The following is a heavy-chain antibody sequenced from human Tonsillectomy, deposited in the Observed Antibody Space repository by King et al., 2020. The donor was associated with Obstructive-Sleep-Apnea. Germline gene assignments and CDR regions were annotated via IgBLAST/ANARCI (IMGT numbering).Heavy chain of an antibody. Sequence: QLVQSGGGLVQPGGSLRLSCAASGFTFSSYSMNWVRQAPGKGLEWVSYISSSSSTIYYADSVKGRFTISRDNAKNSLYLQMNSLRAEDTAVYYCARGRWDRSHVIDYWGQGTLVTVSS. J-gene: IGHJ4*02. D-gene: IGHD5-24*01. CDR1: GFTFSSYS. CDR3: ARGRWDRSHVIDY. CDR2: ISSSSSTI. V-gene: IGHV3-48*04.